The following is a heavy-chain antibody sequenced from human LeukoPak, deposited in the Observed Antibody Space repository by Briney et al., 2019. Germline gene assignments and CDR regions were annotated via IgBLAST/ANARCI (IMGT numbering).Heavy chain of an antibody. CDR2: INPNSGGT. V-gene: IGHV1-2*02. D-gene: IGHD3-9*01. CDR3: ACVFLFDWSPREIRLDY. J-gene: IGHJ4*02. CDR1: GYTFTGYY. Sequence: GASVKVSCKASGYTFTGYYMHWVRQAPGQGLEWMGWINPNSGGTNYAQKFQGRVTMTRDTSISTAYMELSRLRSDDTAVYYCACVFLFDWSPREIRLDYWGQGTLVTVSS.